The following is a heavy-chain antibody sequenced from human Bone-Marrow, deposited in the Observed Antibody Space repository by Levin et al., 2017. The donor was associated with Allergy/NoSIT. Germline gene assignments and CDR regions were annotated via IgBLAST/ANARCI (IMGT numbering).Heavy chain of an antibody. J-gene: IGHJ6*03. CDR1: GYIFANYW. D-gene: IGHD3-3*01. CDR2: INPADSDT. Sequence: GESLKISCKASGYIFANYWIGWVRQMPGKGLEWMGIINPADSDTRYSPSFQGQVTISADKSINTAYLQWSSLRASDAAVYYCGRLYYYFRGGYYTGYFVGNYYYLDVWGKGTTVTVSS. V-gene: IGHV5-51*01. CDR3: GRLYYYFRGGYYTGYFVGNYYYLDV.